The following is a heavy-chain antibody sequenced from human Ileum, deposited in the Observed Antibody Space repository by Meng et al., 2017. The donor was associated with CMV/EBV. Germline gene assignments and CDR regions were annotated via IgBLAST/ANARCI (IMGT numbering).Heavy chain of an antibody. D-gene: IGHD1-26*01. CDR1: GYTFTSNN. V-gene: IGHV7-4-1*02. CDR2: IDTNTGNS. CDR3: ARDGLSGRYFDY. Sequence: QVHLVQSGSELKKPGASVKVSCKTSGYTFTSNNTIWVRQAPGQGPEWMGWIDTNTGNSTYAQGFTGRFVFSLDTSVNTSYLQISSLKAEDTAVYYCARDGLSGRYFDYWGQGTLVTVSS. J-gene: IGHJ4*02.